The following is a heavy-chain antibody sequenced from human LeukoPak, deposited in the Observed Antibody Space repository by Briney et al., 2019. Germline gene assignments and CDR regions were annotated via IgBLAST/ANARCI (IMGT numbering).Heavy chain of an antibody. CDR1: GFTFSSYA. V-gene: IGHV3-23*01. CDR2: ISGSGGST. Sequence: GGSLRLSCAASGFTFSSYAMSWVRQAPGKGLEWVSAISGSGGSTYYADSVKGRFIISRDNSKNTLYLQIYRLRAADTAVYYCVKDSNIAVAVYDYWGQGTLVTVSS. J-gene: IGHJ4*02. D-gene: IGHD6-19*01. CDR3: VKDSNIAVAVYDY.